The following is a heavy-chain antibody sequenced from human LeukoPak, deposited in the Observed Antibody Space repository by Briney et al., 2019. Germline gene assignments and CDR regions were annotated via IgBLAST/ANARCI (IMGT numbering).Heavy chain of an antibody. CDR3: AREAYDFWSGYYDY. Sequence: SQTLSLTCTVSGGSISSGSYYWSWIRQPAGKGLEWIGRIYSSGSTNYNPSLKSRVTISVDTSKNQFSLKLNSVSAADTAVYYCAREAYDFWSGYYDYWGQGTQVTVSS. CDR1: GGSISSGSYY. CDR2: IYSSGST. V-gene: IGHV4-61*02. J-gene: IGHJ4*02. D-gene: IGHD3-3*01.